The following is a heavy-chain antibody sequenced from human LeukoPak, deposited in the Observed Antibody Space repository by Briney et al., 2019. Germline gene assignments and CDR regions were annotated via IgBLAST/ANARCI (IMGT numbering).Heavy chain of an antibody. Sequence: GASVKVSCKASGYTFTGYYMHWARQAPGQGLEWMGWINPNSGGTNYAQKFQGRVTMTRDTSISTAYMELSRLRSDDTAVYYCARDTEMATITDYWGQGTLVTVSS. CDR3: ARDTEMATITDY. V-gene: IGHV1-2*02. CDR2: INPNSGGT. CDR1: GYTFTGYY. D-gene: IGHD5-24*01. J-gene: IGHJ4*02.